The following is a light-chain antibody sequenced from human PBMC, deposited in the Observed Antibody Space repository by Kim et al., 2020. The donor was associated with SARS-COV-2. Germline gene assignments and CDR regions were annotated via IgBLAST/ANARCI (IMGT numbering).Light chain of an antibody. J-gene: IGLJ1*01. CDR1: SSDVGGYNY. CDR2: DVS. CDR3: SSYTSSSALEV. V-gene: IGLV2-14*03. Sequence: SITTSCTGTSSDVGGYNYVSWYQRHPGKGPKLMIYDVSNRPSGVSNRFSGSKSGNRASLTIAGLQAEDEADYYCSSYTSSSALEVFGTGTKVTVL.